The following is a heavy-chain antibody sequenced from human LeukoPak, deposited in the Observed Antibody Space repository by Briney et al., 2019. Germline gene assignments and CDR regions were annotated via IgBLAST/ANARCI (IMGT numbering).Heavy chain of an antibody. CDR2: IYYTGNT. J-gene: IGHJ4*02. Sequence: AETLSLTCTVSGVSISSRYSYWGWIRQPPGMGLEWIGSIYYTGNTYYNASLKCQVSISIDTSKNQFSLKLTSVTAADTAVYYCARQTGSGLFILPGGQGTLVTVSS. CDR3: ARQTGSGLFILP. V-gene: IGHV4-39*01. CDR1: GVSISSRYSY. D-gene: IGHD3/OR15-3a*01.